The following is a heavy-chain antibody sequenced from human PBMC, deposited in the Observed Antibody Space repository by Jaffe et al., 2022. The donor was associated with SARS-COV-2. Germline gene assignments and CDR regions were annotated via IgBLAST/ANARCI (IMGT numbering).Heavy chain of an antibody. CDR2: IYYSGST. Sequence: QLQLQESGPGLVKPSETLSLTCTVSGGSISSSSYYWGWIRQPPGKGLEWIGSIYYSGSTYYNPSLKSRVTISVDTSKNQFSLKLSSVTAADTAVYYCARQWGEGRGTMDVWGQGTTVTVSS. J-gene: IGHJ6*02. CDR1: GGSISSSSYY. V-gene: IGHV4-39*01. CDR3: ARQWGEGRGTMDV. D-gene: IGHD3-10*01.